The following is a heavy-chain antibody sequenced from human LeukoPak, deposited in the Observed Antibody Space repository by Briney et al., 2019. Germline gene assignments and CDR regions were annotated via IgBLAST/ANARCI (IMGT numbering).Heavy chain of an antibody. V-gene: IGHV1-2*02. CDR3: ARGGGVGAIRFDY. D-gene: IGHD1-26*01. CDR2: INPNIDWT. Sequence: ASVTVSCKSSGYTFTCYYMHWVRQAPGQGLEWMGWINPNIDWTNKAQKIQGRDTMTSDTYISTAYMERSRLRADDTAVYYCARGGGVGAIRFDYWGQGTLVTVSS. J-gene: IGHJ4*02. CDR1: GYTFTCYY.